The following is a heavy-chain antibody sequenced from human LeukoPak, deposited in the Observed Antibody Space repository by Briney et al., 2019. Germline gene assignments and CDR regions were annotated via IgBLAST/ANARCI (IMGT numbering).Heavy chain of an antibody. CDR3: ARRDYAYYHLDV. CDR2: ISSTDDTI. J-gene: IGHJ6*03. Sequence: PGGXLRLSCAASGFTFSSYEMNWVRQAPGKGLEWVSYISSTDDTIYYADSVKGGFNISRDNAKNSLYLQMNSLRADDTAVYYCARRDYAYYHLDVWGKGTTVTVSS. CDR1: GFTFSSYE. V-gene: IGHV3-48*03.